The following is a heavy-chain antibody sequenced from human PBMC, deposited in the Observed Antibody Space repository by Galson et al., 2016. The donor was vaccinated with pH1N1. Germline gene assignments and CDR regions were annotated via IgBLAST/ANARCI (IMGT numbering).Heavy chain of an antibody. V-gene: IGHV5-51*01. CDR2: IYPGDSDT. J-gene: IGHJ6*03. CDR3: ARIGSDEPINYYYMDV. Sequence: QSGAEVKKPGESLKISCTGSGYSFTSYWIAWVRQMPGKGLEWMGIIYPGDSDTRYSPSFQGHVTISADKSITTAYLQWSSLKAADTAMYYCARIGSDEPINYYYMDVWGKGTTVTVSS. D-gene: IGHD2-21*01. CDR1: GYSFTSYW.